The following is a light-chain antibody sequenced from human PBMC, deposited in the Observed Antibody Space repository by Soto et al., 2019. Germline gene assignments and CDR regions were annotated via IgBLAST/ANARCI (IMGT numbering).Light chain of an antibody. J-gene: IGKJ2*01. Sequence: IQMTQSPSSFSASVGDRVTITCRASQGIDTYLAWYQQKPGKAPRLLMYATSVLESGVPSRFSGSGSGTDYTLTISSLQSEDFATYYCQQYYAHPPTFGQGTKLDMK. CDR1: QGIDTY. CDR2: ATS. CDR3: QQYYAHPPT. V-gene: IGKV1-8*01.